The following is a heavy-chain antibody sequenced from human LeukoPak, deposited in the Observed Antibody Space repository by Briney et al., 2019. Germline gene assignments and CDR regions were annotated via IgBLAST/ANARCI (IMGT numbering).Heavy chain of an antibody. J-gene: IGHJ4*02. CDR3: TTDRGIAVHPLFDY. Sequence: GGSLRLSCAASGVTFNNAWMGWVRQAPGKGPEWVGRIKSRTDGGTTDYAAPVKGRFTISRDESKNTVYMQMNSLKTEDTAVYYCTTDRGIAVHPLFDYWGQGTLVTVSS. CDR1: GVTFNNAW. D-gene: IGHD6-19*01. CDR2: IKSRTDGGTT. V-gene: IGHV3-15*01.